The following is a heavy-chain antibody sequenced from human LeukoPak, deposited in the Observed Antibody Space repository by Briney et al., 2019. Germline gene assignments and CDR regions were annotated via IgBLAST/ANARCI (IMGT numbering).Heavy chain of an antibody. V-gene: IGHV3-15*01. J-gene: IGHJ4*02. Sequence: GGSLRLSCATSGFTFRNAWMTWVRQAQGKGLEWVGRIKTKGEGGTVDYAAPVKGRFTISRDDSKNTLYLQINSLKTEDTAIYYCMSDLDNWGQGTLVTVSS. CDR2: IKTKGEGGTV. CDR1: GFTFRNAW. CDR3: MSDLDN.